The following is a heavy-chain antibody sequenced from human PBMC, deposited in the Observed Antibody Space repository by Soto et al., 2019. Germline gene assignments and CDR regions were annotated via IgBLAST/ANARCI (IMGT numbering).Heavy chain of an antibody. V-gene: IGHV4-31*03. CDR3: ARDSGYYWRFFDY. CDR1: GGSISSGGYY. CDR2: IYYSGST. J-gene: IGHJ4*02. D-gene: IGHD3-22*01. Sequence: KTSETLSLTCTVSGGSISSGGYYWSWIRQHPGKGLEWIGYIYYSGSTYYNPSLKSRVTISVDTSKNQFSLKLSSVTAADTAVYYCARDSGYYWRFFDYWGQGTLVTVSS.